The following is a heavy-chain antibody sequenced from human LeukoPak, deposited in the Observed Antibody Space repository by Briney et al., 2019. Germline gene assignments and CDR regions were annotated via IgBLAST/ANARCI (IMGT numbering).Heavy chain of an antibody. D-gene: IGHD3-10*01. CDR1: IDSFSNYL. Sequence: SDTLSLTCAVYIDSFSNYLWNWIRQTPAKGMEWIGEVNESGGTNISPSLRSRVILSVDTSKNQFSLKLSSVTAADTAVYYCGRRSVRGVIRYWGQGTLVTVSS. CDR3: GRRSVRGVIRY. J-gene: IGHJ4*02. CDR2: VNESGGT. V-gene: IGHV4-34*01.